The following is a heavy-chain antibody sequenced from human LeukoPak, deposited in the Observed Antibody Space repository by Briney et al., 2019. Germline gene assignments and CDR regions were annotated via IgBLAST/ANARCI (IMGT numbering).Heavy chain of an antibody. CDR3: AKEGIHMHYYYMDV. CDR2: IRYDGSNK. D-gene: IGHD6-13*01. Sequence: GGSLRLSCAASGFTFSSYGMHWVRQAPGKGLEWVACIRYDGSNKYYADSVKGRFTISRDNSKNTLYLQMNSLRAEDTAVYYCAKEGIHMHYYYMDVWGKGTTVTVSS. J-gene: IGHJ6*03. V-gene: IGHV3-30*02. CDR1: GFTFSSYG.